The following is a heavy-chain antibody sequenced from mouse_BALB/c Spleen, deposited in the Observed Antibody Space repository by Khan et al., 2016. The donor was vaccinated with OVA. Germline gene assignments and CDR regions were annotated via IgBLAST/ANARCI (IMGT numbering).Heavy chain of an antibody. V-gene: IGHV2-6*02. CDR3: ARGGFYAMDY. Sequence: VQLKESGPGLVAPSQSLSITCTVSGFSLTTYGVHWVRQPPGQGLEWLVVIWSDGITTYNSALNSRLSISKDNSKSQVFFKMNSLQTDDTAMYYCARGGFYAMDYWGQGTSVTVSS. CDR2: IWSDGIT. J-gene: IGHJ4*01. CDR1: GFSLTTYG.